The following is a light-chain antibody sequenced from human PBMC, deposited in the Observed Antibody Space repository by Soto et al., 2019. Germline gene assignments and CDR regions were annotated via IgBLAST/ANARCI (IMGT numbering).Light chain of an antibody. J-gene: IGLJ1*01. CDR2: GVT. CDR3: SAYTATRTYV. CDR1: SSGVRGYDY. Sequence: QSALTHPASESGSPGQSGTISCTCTSSGVRGYDYISWDQQPPGEAPRLIIYGVTDRASGVSNRFSGSKSGNTASLTVSGLQAEDEGDYYCSAYTATRTYVFGTGTMVTVL. V-gene: IGLV2-14*01.